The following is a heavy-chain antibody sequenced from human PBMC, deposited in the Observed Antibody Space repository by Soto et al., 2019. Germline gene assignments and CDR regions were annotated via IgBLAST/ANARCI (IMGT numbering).Heavy chain of an antibody. CDR1: GCTFSSYA. V-gene: IGHV3-23*01. J-gene: IGHJ4*02. Sequence: GGVLRFSXAAPGCTFSSYAMSWVRQAPGKGLEWVSAISGSGGSTYYADSVKGRFTISRDNSTNTLYLQMNSLRAEDTAVYYCANRRITGTPKAFDYWGQGTLVTVSS. D-gene: IGHD1-7*01. CDR3: ANRRITGTPKAFDY. CDR2: ISGSGGST.